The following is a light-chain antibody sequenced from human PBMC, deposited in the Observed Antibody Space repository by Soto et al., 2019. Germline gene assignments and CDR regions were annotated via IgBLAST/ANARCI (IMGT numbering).Light chain of an antibody. V-gene: IGKV3-15*01. CDR1: QSVSSN. Sequence: EIVMTQSPATLSVSPGEIATLYCSASQSVSSNLAWYQQKPGQAPRLLIYGASTRATGIPARFSGSGSGTDFTLTISSLEPEDFAVYYCQQRSNWPITFGQGTRLEIK. CDR3: QQRSNWPIT. CDR2: GAS. J-gene: IGKJ5*01.